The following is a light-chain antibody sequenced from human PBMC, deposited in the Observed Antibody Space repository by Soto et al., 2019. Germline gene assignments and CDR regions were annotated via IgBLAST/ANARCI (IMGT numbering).Light chain of an antibody. J-gene: IGLJ2*01. CDR3: SSYTSSSHVV. CDR2: EVS. Sequence: QSALTQPPSVSGSPGQSVTISCTGTSSDVGSYSRVSWYQQPPGSAPKLMIYEVSNRPPGVPDRFSGSKSGNTASLTISGLQAEYDADDYCSSYTSSSHVVFGGGTKVTVL. CDR1: SSDVGSYSR. V-gene: IGLV2-18*02.